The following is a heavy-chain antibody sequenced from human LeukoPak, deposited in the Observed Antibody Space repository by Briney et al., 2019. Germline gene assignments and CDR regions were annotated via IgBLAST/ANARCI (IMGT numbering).Heavy chain of an antibody. J-gene: IGHJ4*02. CDR3: ARVQVTAMIFDY. D-gene: IGHD2-21*02. V-gene: IGHV3-11*06. CDR2: ISSSSSYT. Sequence: GGSLRLSCAASGFTFSDYYMSWICQAPGKGLEWVSYISSSSSYTNYADSVKGRFTISRDNAKNSLYLQMNSLRAEDTAVYYCARVQVTAMIFDYWGQGTLVTVSS. CDR1: GFTFSDYY.